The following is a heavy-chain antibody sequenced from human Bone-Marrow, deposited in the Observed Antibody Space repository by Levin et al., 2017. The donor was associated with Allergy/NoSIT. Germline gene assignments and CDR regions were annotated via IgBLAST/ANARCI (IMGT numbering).Heavy chain of an antibody. D-gene: IGHD3/OR15-3a*01. CDR1: GFPFSAYE. CDR3: ATLFGTSHDF. V-gene: IGHV3-48*03. CDR2: ITSSGGIT. J-gene: IGHJ4*02. Sequence: GESLKISCVASGFPFSAYEMNWVRQAPGKGLELVSYITSSGGITYYADSVRGRFTISRDNAKNSLYLQVNSLRAEDTAVYYCATLFGTSHDFWGQGTLVTVSS.